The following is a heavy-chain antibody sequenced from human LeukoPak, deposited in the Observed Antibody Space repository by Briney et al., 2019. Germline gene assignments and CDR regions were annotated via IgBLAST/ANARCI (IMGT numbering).Heavy chain of an antibody. V-gene: IGHV4-34*01. CDR1: GGSFSGYY. Sequence: PSETLSLTCTVYGGSFSGYYWSWIRQPPGKGLEWIGEINHRGSTNYHPSLKSRVTISGDTSKNQFSLKLSSVTAADTAVYYCVGYYYGSGSYHNYLNFDYWGQGTLVTVSS. CDR2: INHRGST. CDR3: VGYYYGSGSYHNYLNFDY. D-gene: IGHD3-10*01. J-gene: IGHJ4*02.